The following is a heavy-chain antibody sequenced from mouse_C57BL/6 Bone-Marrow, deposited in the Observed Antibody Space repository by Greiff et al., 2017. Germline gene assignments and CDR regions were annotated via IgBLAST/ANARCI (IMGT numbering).Heavy chain of an antibody. CDR3: ARGNYYGSSPLDY. CDR1: GYTFTSYW. Sequence: QVQLQQPGAELVKPGASVKLSCKASGYTFTSYWMHWVKQRPGRGLEWIGRIHPNSGGTKYNEKFKSKATLTVDKPSSTAYMQLSSLTAEDSAVYYCARGNYYGSSPLDYWGQGTTLTVSS. V-gene: IGHV1-72*01. CDR2: IHPNSGGT. J-gene: IGHJ2*01. D-gene: IGHD1-1*01.